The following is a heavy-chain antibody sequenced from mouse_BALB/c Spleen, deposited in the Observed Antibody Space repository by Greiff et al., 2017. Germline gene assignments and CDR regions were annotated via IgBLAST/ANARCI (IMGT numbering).Heavy chain of an antibody. V-gene: IGHV1-12*01. J-gene: IGHJ4*01. CDR1: GYTFTSYN. Sequence: LQQSGAELVRPGASVKMSCKASGYTFTSYNMHWVKQTPGQGLEWIGAIYPGNGDTSYNQKFKGKATLTADKSSSTAYMQLSSLTSEDSAVYYCARKGAMDYWGQGTSVTVSS. CDR2: IYPGNGDT. CDR3: ARKGAMDY.